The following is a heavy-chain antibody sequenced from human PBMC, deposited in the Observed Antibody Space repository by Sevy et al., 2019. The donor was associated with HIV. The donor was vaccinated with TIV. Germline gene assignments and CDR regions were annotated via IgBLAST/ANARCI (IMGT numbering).Heavy chain of an antibody. V-gene: IGHV1-46*01. Sequence: ASVKVSCKASGYTFTSYYMHWVRQPPGQGLEWMGIVNPSGGSTSYAQKFQGRVTMTRDTSTSTVYMELSSLRSEDTAVYYCARDQPPVVALDYWDQGTLVTVSS. D-gene: IGHD2-15*01. CDR1: GYTFTSYY. CDR3: ARDQPPVVALDY. J-gene: IGHJ4*02. CDR2: VNPSGGST.